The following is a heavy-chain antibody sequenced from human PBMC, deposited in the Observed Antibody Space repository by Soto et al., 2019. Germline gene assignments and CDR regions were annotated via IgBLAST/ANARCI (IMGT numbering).Heavy chain of an antibody. CDR3: ARGIDLIRSLAGPDY. CDR1: GGSISSSSYY. Sequence: QLQLQESGPGLVKPSETLSLTCTVSGGSISSSSYYWGWIRQPPGKGLEWIGSIYYSGSTYYNPSLKSPVTISVDTSKNQFSLKLSSVTAADTAVYYCARGIDLIRSLAGPDYWGQGTLVTVSS. D-gene: IGHD6-19*01. V-gene: IGHV4-39*01. J-gene: IGHJ4*02. CDR2: IYYSGST.